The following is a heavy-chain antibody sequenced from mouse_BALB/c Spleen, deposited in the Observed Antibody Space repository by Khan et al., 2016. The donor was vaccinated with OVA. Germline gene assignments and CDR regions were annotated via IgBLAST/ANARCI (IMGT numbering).Heavy chain of an antibody. CDR3: ANGNYGWFAY. CDR2: ISSAGTYT. J-gene: IGHJ3*01. D-gene: IGHD2-1*01. CDR1: GFTFSTFT. Sequence: EVELVESGGGLVKPGTSLKLSCAASGFTFSTFTMSWVRQTPERRLEWVATISSAGTYTYFPDNVKGRFTISRDNAKNTLYLQMNSLRSEDTARYYCANGNYGWFAYWGQGTLVTVSA. V-gene: IGHV5-9-1*01.